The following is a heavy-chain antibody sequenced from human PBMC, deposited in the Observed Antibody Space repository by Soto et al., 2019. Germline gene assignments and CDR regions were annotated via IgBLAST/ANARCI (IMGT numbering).Heavy chain of an antibody. CDR3: ARDTMVRGVRAIDYYYYGMDV. CDR1: GGTFSSYA. J-gene: IGHJ6*01. V-gene: IGHV1-69*01. D-gene: IGHD3-10*01. Sequence: ASVNVPCKASGGTFSSYAISWVRQAPGKGLEWMGGIIPIFGTANYAQKFQGRVTITADESTSTAYMDLSSLRSEDKAVYYCARDTMVRGVRAIDYYYYGMDVWGQGTTVTVSS. CDR2: IIPIFGTA.